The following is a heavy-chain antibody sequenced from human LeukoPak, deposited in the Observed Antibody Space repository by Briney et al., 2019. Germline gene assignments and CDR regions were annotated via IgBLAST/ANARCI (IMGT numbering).Heavy chain of an antibody. CDR2: IYYSGST. CDR3: ARSDCSRTSCYFNYYYYGMDV. Sequence: PSETLSLTCTVSGGSISSSSYFWVWIRQPPGKGLEWIGSIYYSGSTYYNPSLKSRVTMSVDTSKNQFSLKLRSVTAADTAVYYCARSDCSRTSCYFNYYYYGMDVWGQGTTVTVSS. CDR1: GGSISSSSYF. V-gene: IGHV4-39*01. D-gene: IGHD2-2*01. J-gene: IGHJ6*02.